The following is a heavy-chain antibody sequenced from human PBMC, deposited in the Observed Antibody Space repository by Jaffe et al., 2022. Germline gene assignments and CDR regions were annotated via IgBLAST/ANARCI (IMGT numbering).Heavy chain of an antibody. Sequence: QVQLQESGPGLVKPSETLSLTCTVSGGSISSYYWSWIRQPPGKGLEWIGYIYYSGSTNYNPSLKSRVTISVDTSKNQFSLKLSSVTAADTAVYYCAREKGEMATITDAFDIWGQGTMVTVSS. CDR1: GGSISSYY. CDR3: AREKGEMATITDAFDI. CDR2: IYYSGST. V-gene: IGHV4-59*01. J-gene: IGHJ3*02. D-gene: IGHD5-12*01.